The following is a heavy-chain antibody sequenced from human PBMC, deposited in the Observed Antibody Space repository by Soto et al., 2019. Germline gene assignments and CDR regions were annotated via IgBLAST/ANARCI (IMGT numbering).Heavy chain of an antibody. D-gene: IGHD6-13*01. J-gene: IGHJ4*02. Sequence: DVQLVESGGGLVQPGRSLRLSCAASGFTFDDYAMHWVRQAPGKGLEWVSGISWNSGSLGYADAVKGRFTICRDNAKNYLDLQMNSLRAEDTALYYCAKAIGAEQVDYFDHWGQGTLVTVSS. V-gene: IGHV3-9*01. CDR1: GFTFDDYA. CDR3: AKAIGAEQVDYFDH. CDR2: ISWNSGSL.